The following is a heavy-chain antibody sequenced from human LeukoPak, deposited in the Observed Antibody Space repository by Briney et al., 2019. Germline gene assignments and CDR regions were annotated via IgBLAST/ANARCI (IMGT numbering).Heavy chain of an antibody. CDR3: ARRGSLNSSGYYVHYYMDV. Sequence: PSETLSLTCSVSGVSVSQFFWSWIRQSPRMGLEWIGYISTSGSTNDNPSLNSRVSLSKDMANNQVSLKLKSVTAADTGVYFCARRGSLNSSGYYVHYYMDVWGKGTTVTVSS. J-gene: IGHJ6*03. CDR1: GVSVSQFF. CDR2: ISTSGST. D-gene: IGHD3-22*01. V-gene: IGHV4-4*09.